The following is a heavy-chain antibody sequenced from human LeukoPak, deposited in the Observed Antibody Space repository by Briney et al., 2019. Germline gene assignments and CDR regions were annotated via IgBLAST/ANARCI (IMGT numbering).Heavy chain of an antibody. CDR1: GGSISSTSYF. V-gene: IGHV4-39*07. J-gene: IGHJ4*02. D-gene: IGHD2-2*01. CDR2: VYYTGTT. Sequence: SETLSLTCTVSGGSISSTSYFWGWIRQPPGKGLECIGYVYYTGTTYYSPSLKSRVTISVDTSKNQFSLKLSSVTAADTAVYYCARDILNCSSTSCYEWSYWGQGTLVTVSS. CDR3: ARDILNCSSTSCYEWSY.